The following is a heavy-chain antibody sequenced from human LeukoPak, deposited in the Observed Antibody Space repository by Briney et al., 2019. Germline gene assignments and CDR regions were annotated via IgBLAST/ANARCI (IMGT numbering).Heavy chain of an antibody. CDR3: AKLSLDYGDDGA. J-gene: IGHJ5*02. CDR2: ISGSGGST. D-gene: IGHD4-17*01. V-gene: IGHV3-23*01. CDR1: GFTVSSNY. Sequence: GGSLRLSCAASGFTVSSNYMSWVRQAPGKGLEWVSAISGSGGSTYYADSVKGRFTISRDNSKNTLYLQMNSLRAEDTAVYYCAKLSLDYGDDGAWGQGTLVTVSS.